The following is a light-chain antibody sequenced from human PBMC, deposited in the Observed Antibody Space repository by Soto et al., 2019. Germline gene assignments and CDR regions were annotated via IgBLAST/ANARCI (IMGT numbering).Light chain of an antibody. Sequence: EIVLTQSPGTLSASPGARVPLSCRASQSVSSSSLAWYQQKPGQAPRLLIYAASNRATGIPDRFSGSGSGTDFTLTISRLEPEDFAVYYCQQYGSSGTFGQGTKVDIK. J-gene: IGKJ1*01. CDR1: QSVSSSS. CDR2: AAS. CDR3: QQYGSSGT. V-gene: IGKV3-20*01.